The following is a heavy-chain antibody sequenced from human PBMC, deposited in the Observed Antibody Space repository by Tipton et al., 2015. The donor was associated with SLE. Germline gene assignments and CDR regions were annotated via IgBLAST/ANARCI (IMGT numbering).Heavy chain of an antibody. D-gene: IGHD3-10*01. Sequence: LRLSCTVSGGSMRSYYWSWIRQPPGKGLEWIGYIYYSGSTNYNPSLKSRVTISVDTSKNQFSLKLSSVTAADTAVYYYARETVGYYYGSGSSVYFDYWGQGTLVTVSS. CDR1: GGSMRSYY. CDR2: IYYSGST. CDR3: ARETVGYYYGSGSSVYFDY. J-gene: IGHJ4*02. V-gene: IGHV4-59*01.